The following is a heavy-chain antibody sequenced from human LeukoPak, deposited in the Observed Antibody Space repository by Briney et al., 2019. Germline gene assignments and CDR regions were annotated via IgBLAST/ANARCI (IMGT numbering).Heavy chain of an antibody. CDR1: GFTFSSYA. J-gene: IGHJ4*02. Sequence: GGSLRLSCAASGFTFSSYAMSWVRQAPGKGLEWVSTISGSGGGTYYADSVKGRFTISRDNSKNTLYLQMNSLRAEDTAVYYCAKAVPRDYGDSLGYWGQGTLVTVSS. CDR2: ISGSGGGT. V-gene: IGHV3-23*01. D-gene: IGHD4-17*01. CDR3: AKAVPRDYGDSLGY.